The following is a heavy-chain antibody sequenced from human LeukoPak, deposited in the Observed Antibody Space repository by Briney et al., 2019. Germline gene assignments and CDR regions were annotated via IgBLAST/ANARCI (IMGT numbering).Heavy chain of an antibody. CDR1: GYRFTKSW. Sequence: GESLTISCKGSGYRFTKSWIGWVRQMPGKGLEWLGIIYPDDSRTRYSPSSQGQVTMSVDKSISTAYLQWSSLKASDTAMYYCARPSYGASDYWGQGTLVTVS. CDR3: ARPSYGASDY. V-gene: IGHV5-51*01. J-gene: IGHJ4*02. D-gene: IGHD4-17*01. CDR2: IYPDDSRT.